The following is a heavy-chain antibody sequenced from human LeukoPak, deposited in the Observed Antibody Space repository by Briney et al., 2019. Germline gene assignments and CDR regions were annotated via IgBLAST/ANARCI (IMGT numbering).Heavy chain of an antibody. CDR1: GGSISSSSSY. D-gene: IGHD6-13*01. V-gene: IGHV4-39*01. CDR2: IYYSGST. Sequence: SETLSLTCTVSGGSISSSSSYWGWIRQPPGMGLEWIGSIYYSGSTYYNPSLKSRVTISVDTSKNQFSLKVSSVAAADSAVYYCASPKYAYSSSWYYFDYWGQGTLVTVSS. J-gene: IGHJ4*02. CDR3: ASPKYAYSSSWYYFDY.